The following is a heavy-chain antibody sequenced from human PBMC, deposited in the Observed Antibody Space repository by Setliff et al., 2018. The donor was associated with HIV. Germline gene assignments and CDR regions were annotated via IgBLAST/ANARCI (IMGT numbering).Heavy chain of an antibody. CDR1: GDSITSGGFY. Sequence: SETLSLTCTVSGDSITSGGFYCNWFRQHPGKGLEWIGWIYYSGRTKYNPSLESRVTISVDASKNQFSLKLSSVTAADTAVYYCARSPRIGVAGEFEYWGQGTLVTVSS. CDR2: IYYSGRT. D-gene: IGHD6-19*01. CDR3: ARSPRIGVAGEFEY. V-gene: IGHV4-31*03. J-gene: IGHJ4*02.